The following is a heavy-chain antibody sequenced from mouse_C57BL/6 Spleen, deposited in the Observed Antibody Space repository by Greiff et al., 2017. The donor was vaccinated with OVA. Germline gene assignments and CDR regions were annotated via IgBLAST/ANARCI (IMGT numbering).Heavy chain of an antibody. CDR2: IDPSDSYT. V-gene: IGHV1-69*01. D-gene: IGHD1-2*01. CDR1: GYTFTSYW. CDR3: ARSYYGPDY. J-gene: IGHJ4*01. Sequence: QVQLQQPGAELVMPGASVKLSCKASGYTFTSYWMHWVKQRPGQGLEWIGEIDPSDSYTNYNQKFKGKSTLTVDKSSSTAYMQLSSLTSEDSAVYYCARSYYGPDYWGQGTSVTVSS.